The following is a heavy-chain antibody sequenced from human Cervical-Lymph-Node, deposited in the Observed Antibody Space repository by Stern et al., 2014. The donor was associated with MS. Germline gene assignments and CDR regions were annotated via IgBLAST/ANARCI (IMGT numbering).Heavy chain of an antibody. CDR3: SRVVYTMTGFYFDY. CDR1: GFTFRDFP. CDR2: VGSKTYGGTV. V-gene: IGHV3-49*05. J-gene: IGHJ4*02. Sequence: VQLVESGGGLVKPGRSLRLPCTTSGFTFRDFPVSWFRQAPGKGLEWVGFVGSKTYGGTVEYAASVKGRITISRDDSKGIAYLQMNSLKIEDTGVYYCSRVVYTMTGFYFDYWGQGTLVTVSS. D-gene: IGHD5/OR15-5a*01.